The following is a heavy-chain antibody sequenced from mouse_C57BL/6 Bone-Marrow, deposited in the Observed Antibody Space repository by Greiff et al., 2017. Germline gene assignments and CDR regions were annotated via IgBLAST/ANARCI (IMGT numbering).Heavy chain of an antibody. CDR1: GYTFTSYW. J-gene: IGHJ4*01. V-gene: IGHV1-72*01. D-gene: IGHD1-1*01. Sequence: QVHVKQPGAELVKPGASVKLSCKASGYTFTSYWMHWVKQRPGRGLEWIGRIDPNSGGTKYNEKFKSKATLTVDKPSSTAYMQLSSLTSEDSAVYYCARSFPLLLRPMDYWGQGTSVTVSS. CDR2: IDPNSGGT. CDR3: ARSFPLLLRPMDY.